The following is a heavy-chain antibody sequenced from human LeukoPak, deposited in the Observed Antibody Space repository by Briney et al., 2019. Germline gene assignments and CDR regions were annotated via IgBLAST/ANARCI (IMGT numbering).Heavy chain of an antibody. V-gene: IGHV3-21*01. D-gene: IGHD4-11*01. CDR3: ARGGYSNANKFYYYGMDV. Sequence: GGSLRLSCAASGFTFSSYGMNWVRQAPGKGLEWDSSISSTSSYIYYADSVKGRFTISRDNAKNSLYLQMNSLRAEDTAVYYCARGGYSNANKFYYYGMDVWGQGTTVTV. CDR1: GFTFSSYG. J-gene: IGHJ6*02. CDR2: ISSTSSYI.